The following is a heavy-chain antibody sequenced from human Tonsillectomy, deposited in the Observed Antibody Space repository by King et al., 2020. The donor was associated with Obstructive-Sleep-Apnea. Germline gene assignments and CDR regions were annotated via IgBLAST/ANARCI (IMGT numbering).Heavy chain of an antibody. CDR3: AKELSDYGDKDGWYFDL. J-gene: IGHJ2*01. D-gene: IGHD4-23*01. CDR2: ISYDGTNK. V-gene: IGHV3-30*18. CDR1: VFTFSSYG. Sequence: QVQLVESGGGVVQPGRSLTLSCAASVFTFSSYGMHWVRQAPGKGLEWVAVISYDGTNKYHPDSVKGRFTVSRDNSKNTLYLQMNSLRTEDTAVYYCAKELSDYGDKDGWYFDLWGRGTLVTVSS.